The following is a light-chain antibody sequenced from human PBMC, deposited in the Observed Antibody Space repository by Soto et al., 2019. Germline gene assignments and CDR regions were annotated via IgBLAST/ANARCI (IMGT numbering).Light chain of an antibody. V-gene: IGLV1-44*01. J-gene: IGLJ1*01. CDR1: NSNIGSNT. CDR2: SNN. Sequence: QSVLTQPPSASGTPGQRVTISCSGSNSNIGSNTVNWYQQLPGTAPKLLIFSNNQRPSGVPDRFSASKSGTSASLAISGLQSEDEADYYCAAWDDSLNGRVFGTGTKLTVL. CDR3: AAWDDSLNGRV.